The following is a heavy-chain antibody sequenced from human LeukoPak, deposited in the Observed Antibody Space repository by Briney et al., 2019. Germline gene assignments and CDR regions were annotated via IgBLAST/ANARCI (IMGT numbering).Heavy chain of an antibody. CDR1: GGPFSGYY. V-gene: IGHV4-34*01. CDR3: ARGRASYDFWSGYLFDY. CDR2: INHSGST. J-gene: IGHJ4*02. D-gene: IGHD3-3*01. Sequence: PSETLSLTCAVYGGPFSGYYWSWIRQSPGKGLEWIGEINHSGSTNYNPSLKSRVTISVDTSKNQFSLKLSSVTAADTAVYYCARGRASYDFWSGYLFDYWGQGTLVTVFS.